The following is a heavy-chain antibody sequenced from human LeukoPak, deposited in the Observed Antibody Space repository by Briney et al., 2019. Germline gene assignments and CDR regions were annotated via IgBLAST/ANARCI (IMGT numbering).Heavy chain of an antibody. CDR2: ISGSGGST. D-gene: IGHD6-19*01. CDR3: ARVIAVAGESYYYYGMDV. Sequence: GGSLRLSCAASGFTFSSYAMSWVRQAPGKGLEWVSAISGSGGSTYYADSVKGRFTISRDNSKNTLYLQMNSLRAEDTAVYYCARVIAVAGESYYYYGMDVWGQGTTVTVSS. J-gene: IGHJ6*02. V-gene: IGHV3-23*01. CDR1: GFTFSSYA.